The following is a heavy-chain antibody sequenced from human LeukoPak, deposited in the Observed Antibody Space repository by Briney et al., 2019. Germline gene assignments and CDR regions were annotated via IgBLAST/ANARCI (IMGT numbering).Heavy chain of an antibody. CDR3: ATDSLLRFLERLGGRDAFDI. J-gene: IGHJ3*02. Sequence: SVKVSCKASGGTFSSYAISWVRQAPGQGLEWMGRIIPILGIANYAQKFQGRVTITADKSTSTAYMELSSLRSEDTAVYYCATDSLLRFLERLGGRDAFDIWGQGTMVTVSS. CDR2: IIPILGIA. D-gene: IGHD3-3*01. V-gene: IGHV1-69*04. CDR1: GGTFSSYA.